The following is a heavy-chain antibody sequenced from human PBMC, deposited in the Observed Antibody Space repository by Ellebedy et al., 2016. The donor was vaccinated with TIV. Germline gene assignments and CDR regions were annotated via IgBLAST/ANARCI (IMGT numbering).Heavy chain of an antibody. CDR3: ARDRVYSSGWYYFDY. CDR1: GFTFSSYA. D-gene: IGHD6-19*01. Sequence: GGSLRLXXAASGFTFSSYAMHWVRQAPGKGLEWVAVISYDGSNKYYADSVKGRFTISRDNSKNTLYLQMNSLRAEDTAVYYCARDRVYSSGWYYFDYWGQGTLVTVSS. CDR2: ISYDGSNK. J-gene: IGHJ4*02. V-gene: IGHV3-30-3*01.